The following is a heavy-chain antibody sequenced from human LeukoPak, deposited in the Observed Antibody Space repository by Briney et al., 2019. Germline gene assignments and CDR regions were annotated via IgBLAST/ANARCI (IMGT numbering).Heavy chain of an antibody. CDR2: INPNSRGT. CDR3: ASYNVITGLDY. V-gene: IGHV1-2*02. CDR1: GYTFTGYY. D-gene: IGHD1-20*01. Sequence: ASVKVSCKAFGYTFTGYYLHWVRLAPGQGLEWMGWINPNSRGTNFAQKFQGRVTMTWDTSISTVFMELSRLRSDDTAVYYCASYNVITGLDYWGQGSLVTVPS. J-gene: IGHJ4*02.